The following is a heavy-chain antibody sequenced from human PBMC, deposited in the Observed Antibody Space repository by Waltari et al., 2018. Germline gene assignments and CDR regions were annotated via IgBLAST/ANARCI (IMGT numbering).Heavy chain of an antibody. CDR3: ATLTYYYDSSGYLYYFDY. J-gene: IGHJ4*02. CDR2: IKQDGSEK. Sequence: EVQLVESGGGLVQPGGSLRLSCAASGFTFSSYWMSWVRQAPGKGLEWVANIKQDGSEKYYVDSVKGRFTISRDNAKNSLYLQMNSLRAEDTAVYYCATLTYYYDSSGYLYYFDYWGQGTLVTVSS. V-gene: IGHV3-7*01. CDR1: GFTFSSYW. D-gene: IGHD3-22*01.